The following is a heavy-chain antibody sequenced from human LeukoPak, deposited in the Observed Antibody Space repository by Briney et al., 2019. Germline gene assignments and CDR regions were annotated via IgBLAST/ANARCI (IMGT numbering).Heavy chain of an antibody. D-gene: IGHD3-22*01. Sequence: GESLKISCKASGYSFPNFWIGWVRQMPGRGLEWMAIIYPGDFDARYSPSFQGEVTISADKSISTAYLQWSSLKASDTAMYYCARRGTGTMNADYWGQGTLVTVSS. J-gene: IGHJ4*02. CDR1: GYSFPNFW. V-gene: IGHV5-51*01. CDR3: ARRGTGTMNADY. CDR2: IYPGDFDA.